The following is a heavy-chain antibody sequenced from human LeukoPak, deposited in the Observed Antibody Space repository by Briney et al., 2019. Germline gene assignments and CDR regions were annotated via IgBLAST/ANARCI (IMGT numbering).Heavy chain of an antibody. CDR2: ISSGSGAM. Sequence: GGSLRLSCAASAFTFSAYNMNWVRQAPGKGLEWISYISSGSGAMYYADSVKGRFTISRDNAKNSLYLQMNGLRDEDTAEYYCARMDSGGSPGVDYWGQGTLVTVSS. CDR1: AFTFSAYN. CDR3: ARMDSGGSPGVDY. V-gene: IGHV3-48*02. D-gene: IGHD4-23*01. J-gene: IGHJ4*02.